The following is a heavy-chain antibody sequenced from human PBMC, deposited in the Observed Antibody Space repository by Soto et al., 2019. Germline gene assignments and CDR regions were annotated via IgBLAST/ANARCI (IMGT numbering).Heavy chain of an antibody. CDR1: GYTFTSYA. CDR3: ARDLSVAYYYDSSGSFDY. J-gene: IGHJ4*02. CDR2: INAYNGKT. V-gene: IGHV1-3*01. D-gene: IGHD3-22*01. Sequence: GASVKVSCKASGYTFTSYAMHWVRQAPGQRLEWMGWINAYNGKTNYSLQLQGRVTMTTDTSTSTAYMELRSLRSDDTAVYYCARDLSVAYYYDSSGSFDYWGQGTLVTVSS.